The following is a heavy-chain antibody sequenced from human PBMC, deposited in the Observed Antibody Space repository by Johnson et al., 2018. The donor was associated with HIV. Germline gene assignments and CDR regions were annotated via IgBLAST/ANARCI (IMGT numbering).Heavy chain of an antibody. CDR3: AREGAWEVRPGAFDI. D-gene: IGHD1-26*01. CDR1: GFTVR. Sequence: VQLVETGGGLIQPGGSLRLSCVASGFTVRKGLEWVSVIYSGGSTYYADSVKGRFTISRDNSKNTLYLQMNSLRAEDTAVYHCAREGAWEVRPGAFDIWGQGTTVTVSS. V-gene: IGHV3-53*02. J-gene: IGHJ3*02. CDR2: IYSGGST.